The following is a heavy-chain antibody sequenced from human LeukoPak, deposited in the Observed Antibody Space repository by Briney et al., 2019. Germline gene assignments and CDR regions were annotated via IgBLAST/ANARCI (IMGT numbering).Heavy chain of an antibody. V-gene: IGHV3-7*01. D-gene: IGHD6-13*01. Sequence: EGSLRLSCAASGFTFSSYWMTWVRQAPGKGLEWVANIKQDGSEKYYVDSVKGRFTTSRDNAKNSLYLQMNSLRAEDTAVYYCARESIAAGVNDAFDIWGQGTMVTVSS. CDR2: IKQDGSEK. J-gene: IGHJ3*02. CDR1: GFTFSSYW. CDR3: ARESIAAGVNDAFDI.